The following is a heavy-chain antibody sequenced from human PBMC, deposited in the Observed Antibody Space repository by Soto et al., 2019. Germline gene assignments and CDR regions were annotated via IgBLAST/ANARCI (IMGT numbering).Heavy chain of an antibody. Sequence: QVQLVQSGAEVKKPAASVKVTCKASGYTFTSYAMNWVRQAPGKRLEWMGWINAGNGKTKYSQKFEGRVTNTRDTSASTANIELSSLSSEDTAGYCCAGDTDGPAGPGDYWGQGTLVTVSS. CDR1: GYTFTSYA. CDR2: INAGNGKT. V-gene: IGHV1-3*01. CDR3: AGDTDGPAGPGDY. J-gene: IGHJ4*02.